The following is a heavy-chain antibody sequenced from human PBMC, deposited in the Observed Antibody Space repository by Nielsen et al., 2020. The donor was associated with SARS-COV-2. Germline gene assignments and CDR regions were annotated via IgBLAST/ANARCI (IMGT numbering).Heavy chain of an antibody. CDR2: ISSDGTKA. CDR1: GFTLSRYW. D-gene: IGHD3-10*01. Sequence: GGSLRLSCAASGFTLSRYWMNWVRQDPGKGLAWVSRISSDGTKATYADSVNGRFTISRDNAKNSLYLQMSSLRAEDTAVYYCARADYYGSGSYFGVGKYYYGMDVWGQGTTVTVSS. CDR3: ARADYYGSGSYFGVGKYYYGMDV. J-gene: IGHJ6*02. V-gene: IGHV3-74*01.